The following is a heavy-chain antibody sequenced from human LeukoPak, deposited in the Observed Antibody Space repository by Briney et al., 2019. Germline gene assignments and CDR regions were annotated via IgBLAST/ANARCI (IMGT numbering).Heavy chain of an antibody. CDR3: ARGGGYYYDSSEDRFDY. Sequence: PSQTLSLTCTVSGGSISSGGYYWSWIRQHPGKGLEWIGYIYYSGSTYYNPSLKGRVTISVDTSKNQFSLKLSSVTAADTAVYYCARGGGYYYDSSEDRFDYWGQGTLVTVSS. V-gene: IGHV4-31*03. J-gene: IGHJ4*02. D-gene: IGHD3-22*01. CDR2: IYYSGST. CDR1: GGSISSGGYY.